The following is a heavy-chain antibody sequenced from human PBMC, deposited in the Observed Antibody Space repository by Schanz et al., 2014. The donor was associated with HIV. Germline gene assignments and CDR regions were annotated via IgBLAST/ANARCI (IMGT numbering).Heavy chain of an antibody. D-gene: IGHD3-10*01. V-gene: IGHV1-8*01. J-gene: IGHJ5*02. CDR3: AANNYYGSGSSSA. CDR2: MNPHSGNT. CDR1: GYTFTSYD. Sequence: QVQLLQSGAEVKKPGASVKVSCKASGYTFTSYDINWVRQATGQGLEWMGWMNPHSGNTGYAQKFQGRVTMTRDTSTSTVYMELSSLRSEDTAMYYCAANNYYGSGSSSAWGQGTLVTVSS.